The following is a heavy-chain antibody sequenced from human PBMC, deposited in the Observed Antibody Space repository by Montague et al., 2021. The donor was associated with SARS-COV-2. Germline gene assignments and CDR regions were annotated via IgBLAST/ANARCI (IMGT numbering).Heavy chain of an antibody. CDR1: GVSITSTNW. CDR3: AGKVLTVPADY. CDR2: ISYGGIA. J-gene: IGHJ4*02. D-gene: IGHD4-11*01. Sequence: SHTLSLGCVVSGVSITSTNWWSLVRQPPGKGLEWIGEISYGGIATYNPSLKSRATISMDRSRNLFSLKLSSVTAADTAIYYCAGKVLTVPADYWGQGTLVTVS. V-gene: IGHV4/OR15-8*02.